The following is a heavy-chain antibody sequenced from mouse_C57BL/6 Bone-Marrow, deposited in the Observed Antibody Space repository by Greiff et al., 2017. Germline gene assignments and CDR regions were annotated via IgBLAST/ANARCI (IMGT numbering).Heavy chain of an antibody. V-gene: IGHV1-69*01. CDR2: IDPSDSYT. Sequence: QVQLQQPGAELVMPGASVKLSCKASGYTFTSYWMHSVKQRPGQGLEWIGEIDPSDSYTNYNQKFKGKSTLTVDKSSSTAYMQLSSLTSEDSAVYYCARNYYGSSYYFDYWGQGTTLTVSA. CDR1: GYTFTSYW. J-gene: IGHJ2*01. D-gene: IGHD1-1*01. CDR3: ARNYYGSSYYFDY.